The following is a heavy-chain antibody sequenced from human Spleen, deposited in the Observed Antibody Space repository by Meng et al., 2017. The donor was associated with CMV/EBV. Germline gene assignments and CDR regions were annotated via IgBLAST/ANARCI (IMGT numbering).Heavy chain of an antibody. CDR3: AKGSEGVVTGIDY. D-gene: IGHD3-3*01. V-gene: IGHV3-23*01. CDR2: ISGSGGST. J-gene: IGHJ4*02. CDR1: GFAFSSYA. Sequence: GESLKISCAASGFAFSSYAMSWVRQAPGKGLEWVSAISGSGGSTYYADSVKGRFTISRDNSKNTLYLQMNSLRAEDTAVYYCAKGSEGVVTGIDYWGQGTLVTVSS.